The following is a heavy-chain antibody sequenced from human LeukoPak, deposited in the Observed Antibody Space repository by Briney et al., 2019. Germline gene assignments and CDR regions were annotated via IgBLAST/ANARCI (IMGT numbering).Heavy chain of an antibody. V-gene: IGHV1-69*05. D-gene: IGHD6-13*01. Sequence: SVKVSCKASGGTFSSYAISWVRQAPGQGLEWMGGIIPIFGTANYAQKFQGRVTITTDESTGTAYMELSSLRSEDTAVYYCARGHIAAANYYYYYMDVWGKGTTVTVSS. CDR2: IIPIFGTA. J-gene: IGHJ6*03. CDR3: ARGHIAAANYYYYYMDV. CDR1: GGTFSSYA.